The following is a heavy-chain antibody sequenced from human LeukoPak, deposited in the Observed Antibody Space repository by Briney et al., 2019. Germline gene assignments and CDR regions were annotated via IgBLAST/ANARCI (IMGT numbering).Heavy chain of an antibody. J-gene: IGHJ4*02. CDR1: GFNFSTYA. Sequence: PGGSLRLSCAASGFNFSTYAMSWVRQAPGKGLEWVSTINSGGVTYYADSVKGRFTISRDKSKNTLYLQMNSLRAGDTAVYYCAKALVGVVGASNFDYWGQGTLVTVSS. V-gene: IGHV3-23*01. D-gene: IGHD2-15*01. CDR2: INSGGVT. CDR3: AKALVGVVGASNFDY.